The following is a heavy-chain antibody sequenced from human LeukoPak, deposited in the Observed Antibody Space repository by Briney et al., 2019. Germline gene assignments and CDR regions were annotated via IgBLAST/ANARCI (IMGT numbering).Heavy chain of an antibody. CDR1: GDSISSRDYY. D-gene: IGHD2-2*01. CDR3: SRSPGSRDPQDY. Sequence: SETLSLTCTVSGDSISSRDYYWTWIRQHPGKGLEWIGYISYSGSTYYNPSLKSRLTISRDTSKNQFSLSLTSVTAADTAVYYCSRSPGSRDPQDYWGQGTLVTVSS. V-gene: IGHV4-31*03. CDR2: ISYSGST. J-gene: IGHJ4*02.